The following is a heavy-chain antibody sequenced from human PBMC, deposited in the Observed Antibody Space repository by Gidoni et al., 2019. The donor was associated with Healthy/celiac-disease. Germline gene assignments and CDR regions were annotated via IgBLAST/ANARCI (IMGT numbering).Heavy chain of an antibody. Sequence: QITLKESGPTLVKPTHTLTLTCTFSGFSLSTSGLGVGWIRQPPGKALEWLALIYWDDDKRYSPSLKSRLTITKDTSKNQVVLTMTNMDPVDTATYYCAHSRVYYYYGSGSYEVWFDPWGQRTLVTVSS. CDR2: IYWDDDK. J-gene: IGHJ5*02. D-gene: IGHD3-10*01. V-gene: IGHV2-5*02. CDR1: GFSLSTSGLG. CDR3: AHSRVYYYYGSGSYEVWFDP.